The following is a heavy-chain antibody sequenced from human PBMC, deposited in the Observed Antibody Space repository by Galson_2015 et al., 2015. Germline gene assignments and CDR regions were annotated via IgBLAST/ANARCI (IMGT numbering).Heavy chain of an antibody. D-gene: IGHD4-17*01. J-gene: IGHJ4*02. V-gene: IGHV3-15*01. Sequence: SLRLSCAASGFTFSNAWMSWVRQAPGKGLEWVGRIKSKTDGGTTDYAAPVKGRFTISRDDSKNTLYLQMNSLKTEDTAVYYCGATRYDYGDYNYRGQGTLVTVSS. CDR3: GATRYDYGDYNY. CDR1: GFTFSNAW. CDR2: IKSKTDGGTT.